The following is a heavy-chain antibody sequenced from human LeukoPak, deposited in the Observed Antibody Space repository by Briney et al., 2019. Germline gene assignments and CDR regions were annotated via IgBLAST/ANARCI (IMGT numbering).Heavy chain of an antibody. V-gene: IGHV2-70*04. Sequence: SDPALVKPTQTLTLTCTFSGFSLSTSGMRVSWIRQPPGKALEWLARIDWDDDKFYSTSLKTRLTISKDTSKNQVVLTMTNMDPVDTATYYCARIRPWGYFPDYWGQGTLVTVSS. D-gene: IGHD3-9*01. CDR3: ARIRPWGYFPDY. CDR2: IDWDDDK. J-gene: IGHJ4*02. CDR1: GFSLSTSGMR.